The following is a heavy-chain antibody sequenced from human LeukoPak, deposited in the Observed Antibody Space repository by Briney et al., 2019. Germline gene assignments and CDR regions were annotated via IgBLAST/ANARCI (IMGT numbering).Heavy chain of an antibody. V-gene: IGHV3-30*02. J-gene: IGHJ4*02. CDR1: GFTFSSYG. CDR2: IRYDGSNK. D-gene: IGHD6-13*01. Sequence: GGSLGLSCAASGFTFSSYGMHWVRQAPGKGLEWVAFIRYDGSNKYYADSVKGRFTISGDNSKNTLYLQMNSLRAEDTAVYYCAKRKLRIAAAGSDSGAFDYWGQGTLVTVSS. CDR3: AKRKLRIAAAGSDSGAFDY.